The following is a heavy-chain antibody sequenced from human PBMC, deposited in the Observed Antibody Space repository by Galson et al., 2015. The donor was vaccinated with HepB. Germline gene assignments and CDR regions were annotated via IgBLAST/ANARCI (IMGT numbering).Heavy chain of an antibody. CDR2: IIPILGIA. CDR3: ARVLSVYSSSRGGAPFHGAPLYYYYYYGMDV. J-gene: IGHJ6*02. Sequence: SVKVSCKASGGTFSSYAISWVRQAPGQGLEWMGRIIPILGIANYAQKFQGRVTITADKSTSTAYMELSSLRSEDTAVYYCARVLSVYSSSRGGAPFHGAPLYYYYYYGMDVWGQGTTVTVSS. V-gene: IGHV1-69*04. D-gene: IGHD6-13*01. CDR1: GGTFSSYA.